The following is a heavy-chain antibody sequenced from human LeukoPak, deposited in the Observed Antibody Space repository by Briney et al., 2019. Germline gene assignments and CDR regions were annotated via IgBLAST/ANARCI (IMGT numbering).Heavy chain of an antibody. D-gene: IGHD5-18*01. Sequence: PSETLSLTCTVSGGSISSSSYYWGWIRQPPGKGLEWIGSIYYSGSTYYNPSLKSRVTISVDTSKNEFSLRLSSVTAADTAVYYCASETFHTAMDYYYYYMDVWGKGTTVTVSS. J-gene: IGHJ6*03. CDR2: IYYSGST. CDR3: ASETFHTAMDYYYYYMDV. CDR1: GGSISSSSYY. V-gene: IGHV4-39*07.